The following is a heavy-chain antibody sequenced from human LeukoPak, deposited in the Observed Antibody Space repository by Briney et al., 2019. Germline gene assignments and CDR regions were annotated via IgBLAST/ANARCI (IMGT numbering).Heavy chain of an antibody. V-gene: IGHV3-21*01. D-gene: IGHD3-22*01. CDR2: ISSSSSYI. J-gene: IGHJ3*02. Sequence: GGSLRLSCAASGFTFSSYSMNWVRQTPGKGLEWVSSISSSSSYIYYADSVKGRFTISRDNAKNSLYLQMNSLRAEDTAVYYCESGSSGYYPDDAFDIWGQGTMVTVSS. CDR3: ESGSSGYYPDDAFDI. CDR1: GFTFSSYS.